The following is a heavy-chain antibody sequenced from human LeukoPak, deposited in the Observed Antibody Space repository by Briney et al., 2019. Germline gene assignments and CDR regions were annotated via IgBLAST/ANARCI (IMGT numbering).Heavy chain of an antibody. J-gene: IGHJ4*02. V-gene: IGHV3-30*02. CDR1: GFTFSTYG. CDR3: ATTSYSSGWYSPGYFDY. D-gene: IGHD6-19*01. Sequence: PGGSLRLSCAASGFTFSTYGMHWVRQAPGKGLEWVAFLRYDGTNKYYADSVQGRFTISRDNSKNTLYLQMNSLRAEDTAVYYCATTSYSSGWYSPGYFDYWGQGTLVTVSS. CDR2: LRYDGTNK.